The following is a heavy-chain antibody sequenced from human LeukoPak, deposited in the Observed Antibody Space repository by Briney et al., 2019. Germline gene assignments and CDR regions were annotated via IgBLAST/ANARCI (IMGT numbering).Heavy chain of an antibody. CDR3: ARVFEDGFNSFDY. V-gene: IGHV4-38-2*01. Sequence: SETLSLTCAVYGGSFSAYYWGWIRQPPGKGLEWIGSIYDSGTSYYNPSLKSRVTISVDTAKNQFSLKVTSVTAADTALYYCARVFEDGFNSFDYWGQGTLVTVSS. D-gene: IGHD5-24*01. CDR2: IYDSGTS. J-gene: IGHJ4*02. CDR1: GGSFSAYY.